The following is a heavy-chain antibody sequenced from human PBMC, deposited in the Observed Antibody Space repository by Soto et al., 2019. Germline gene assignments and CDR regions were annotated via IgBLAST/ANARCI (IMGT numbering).Heavy chain of an antibody. D-gene: IGHD5-12*01. Sequence: QVQLVQSGAEEKKPGSSVKVSCKASGVTFSSYAISWVRQAPGQGVEWMGGIIRIFGTGNYAQKFQDRVTHTADKTMSIAYKELSSLRSEHTAVYYCAREDGYLGGRFDPWGQGTLVSASS. CDR2: IIRIFGTG. V-gene: IGHV1-69*06. CDR1: GVTFSSYA. CDR3: AREDGYLGGRFDP. J-gene: IGHJ5*02.